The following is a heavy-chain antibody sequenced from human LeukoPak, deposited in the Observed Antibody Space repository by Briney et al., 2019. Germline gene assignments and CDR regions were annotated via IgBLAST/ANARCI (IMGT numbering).Heavy chain of an antibody. V-gene: IGHV3-23*01. D-gene: IGHD3-10*01. CDR1: GFSFDSYA. CDR2: ISGSGGST. CDR3: ARDEAGESRTSPVVRGVTFDY. J-gene: IGHJ4*02. Sequence: GGSLRLSCAASGFSFDSYAMSWVRQAPGKGPEWVSAISGSGGSTYYADSVKGRFTVSRDNFKNTVYLEMNSLRAEDTAVYYCARDEAGESRTSPVVRGVTFDYWGQGTLVTVSS.